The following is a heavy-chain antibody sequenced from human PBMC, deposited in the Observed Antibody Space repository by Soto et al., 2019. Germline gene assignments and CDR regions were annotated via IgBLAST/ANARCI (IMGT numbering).Heavy chain of an antibody. V-gene: IGHV1-18*01. CDR2: ISAYNGNT. Sequence: ASVNVSCKASGYTFTSYGISWVRQAPGQGLEWMGWISAYNGNTNYAQKLQGRVTMTTDTSTSTAYMELRSLRSDDTAVYYCARDPSHLRIAAAGKGVDYWGQRTLVTVSS. J-gene: IGHJ4*02. CDR1: GYTFTSYG. CDR3: ARDPSHLRIAAAGKGVDY. D-gene: IGHD6-13*01.